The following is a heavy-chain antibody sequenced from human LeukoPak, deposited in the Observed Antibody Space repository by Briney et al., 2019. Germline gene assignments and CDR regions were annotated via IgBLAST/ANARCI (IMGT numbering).Heavy chain of an antibody. D-gene: IGHD6-13*01. CDR3: ANDLPPGSWYRERGTGPFDY. Sequence: GGSLRLSCAASGFTFSSYAMSWVRQAPGKGLEWVSAISGSGGSTYYADSVKGRFTISRDNSKNTLYLQMNSLRAEDTAVYYCANDLPPGSWYRERGTGPFDYWGQGTLVTVSS. V-gene: IGHV3-23*01. CDR1: GFTFSSYA. CDR2: ISGSGGST. J-gene: IGHJ4*02.